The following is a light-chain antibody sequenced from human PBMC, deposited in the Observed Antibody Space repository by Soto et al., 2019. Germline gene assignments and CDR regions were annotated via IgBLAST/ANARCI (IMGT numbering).Light chain of an antibody. CDR2: GAS. CDR3: QHYDTFSWT. V-gene: IGKV1-5*01. CDR1: EDIDTS. Sequence: DIQMTQSPSTLSVSLGDRITITCPASEDIDTSLAWFQQRPGKAPKVLIAGASGLMNGVPSTFSGSGSGTEFALTIGSVQPDDFATYFCQHYDTFSWTFGQGTKVDIK. J-gene: IGKJ1*01.